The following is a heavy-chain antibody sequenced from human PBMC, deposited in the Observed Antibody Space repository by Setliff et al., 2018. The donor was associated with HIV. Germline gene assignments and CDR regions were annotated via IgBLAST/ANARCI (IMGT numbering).Heavy chain of an antibody. CDR2: ISAYNGNT. D-gene: IGHD1-26*01. V-gene: IGHV1-18*01. Sequence: ASVKVSCKASGYTFTNYGISWVRQAPGQGLEWMGWISAYNGNTNYAQKIQGRVTMTTDTSTSTAYMELRSLRSDDTAVYYCARTASGSYEGPYYYYYMDVWGKGTT. J-gene: IGHJ6*03. CDR1: GYTFTNYG. CDR3: ARTASGSYEGPYYYYYMDV.